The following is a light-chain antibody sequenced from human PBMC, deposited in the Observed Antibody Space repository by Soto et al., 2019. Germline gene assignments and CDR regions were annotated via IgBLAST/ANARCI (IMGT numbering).Light chain of an antibody. CDR2: DAS. CDR1: QTVRNNY. Sequence: EFVLTQSPGTLSLSPGERATLSCRASQTVRNNYLAWYQQKPGQAPRLLIYDASSRATGIPDRFSGGGSGTDLTLHISRLEPEDFAVYYCQQFSSYPLTFGGGTKVEIK. V-gene: IGKV3-20*01. J-gene: IGKJ4*01. CDR3: QQFSSYPLT.